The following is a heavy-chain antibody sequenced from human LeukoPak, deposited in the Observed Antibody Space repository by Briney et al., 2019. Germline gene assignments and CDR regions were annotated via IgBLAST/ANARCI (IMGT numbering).Heavy chain of an antibody. Sequence: PSETLSLTCTVSGGSISSYYWSWIRQPPGKGLEWIGYIYYSGSTNYNPSLKSRVTISVDTSKNQFSLKLISVTAADTAVYYCARVPDYCSSTSCYAAGGDYWGQGTLVTVSS. CDR3: ARVPDYCSSTSCYAAGGDY. V-gene: IGHV4-59*01. CDR2: IYYSGST. CDR1: GGSISSYY. D-gene: IGHD2-2*01. J-gene: IGHJ4*02.